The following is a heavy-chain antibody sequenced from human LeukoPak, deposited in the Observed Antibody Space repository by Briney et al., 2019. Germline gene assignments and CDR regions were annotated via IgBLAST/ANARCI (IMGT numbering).Heavy chain of an antibody. V-gene: IGHV4-34*01. CDR1: GGSFSGYY. J-gene: IGHJ4*02. CDR2: INHSGST. CDR3: ARRPGLLRSPRFDY. D-gene: IGHD2-15*01. Sequence: SETLSLTCAVYGGSFSGYYWSWIRQPPGKGLEWIGEINHSGSTNYNPSLKSRVTISVDTSKNQFSLKLSSVTAADTAVYYCARRPGLLRSPRFDYWGQGTLVTVSS.